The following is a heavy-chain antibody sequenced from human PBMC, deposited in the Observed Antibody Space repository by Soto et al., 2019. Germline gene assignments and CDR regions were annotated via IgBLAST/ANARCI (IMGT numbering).Heavy chain of an antibody. CDR1: GYTFTSYG. D-gene: IGHD1-7*01. V-gene: IGHV1-18*01. CDR3: GARTPDLYYYYYMDV. J-gene: IGHJ6*03. CDR2: ISAYNGNT. Sequence: QVQLVQSGAEVKKPGASVKVSCKASGYTFTSYGISWVRQAPGQGLEWMGWISAYNGNTNYAQKLQGRVTMTTDTTQRTAYMEARSLGIEDTGVYYCGARTPDLYYYYYMDVWGKGTTVTVSS.